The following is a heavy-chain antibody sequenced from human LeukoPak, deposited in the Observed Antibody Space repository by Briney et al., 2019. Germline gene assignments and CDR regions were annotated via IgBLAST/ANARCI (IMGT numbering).Heavy chain of an antibody. CDR2: IYYSGST. V-gene: IGHV4-59*01. J-gene: IGHJ6*02. D-gene: IGHD3-10*01. CDR3: ARTSRHFYGSGSNLTPWPADMDV. Sequence: SSETLSLTCTVSGGSINSYYWTWIRQPPGKGLEWIGYIYYSGSTHYNPSLNSRVTISMDTSKNHFSLKLSSVTAADTAIYYCARTSRHFYGSGSNLTPWPADMDVWGQGTKVTVSS. CDR1: GGSINSYY.